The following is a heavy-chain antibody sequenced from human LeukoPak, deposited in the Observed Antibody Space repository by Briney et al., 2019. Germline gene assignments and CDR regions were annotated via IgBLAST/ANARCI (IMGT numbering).Heavy chain of an antibody. Sequence: GGSLRLSCAASGFTFSSYVMHWVRQAPGKGLEWVAIISYDGSNEYYADSVKGRFTISRDNSKNTLYLQMNSLRAEDTAVYYCARRYYYDSSGYYYGGAFDIWGQGTMVTVSS. J-gene: IGHJ3*02. V-gene: IGHV3-30*04. CDR2: ISYDGSNE. D-gene: IGHD3-22*01. CDR3: ARRYYYDSSGYYYGGAFDI. CDR1: GFTFSSYV.